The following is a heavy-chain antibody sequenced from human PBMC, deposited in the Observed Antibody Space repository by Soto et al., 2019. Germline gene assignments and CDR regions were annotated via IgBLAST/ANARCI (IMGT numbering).Heavy chain of an antibody. J-gene: IGHJ6*02. CDR3: ARGLEAYCTNGVCYLNYYGMDV. CDR1: GFTFSSYG. D-gene: IGHD2-8*01. V-gene: IGHV3-33*01. CDR2: IWYDGSNK. Sequence: GGSLRLSCAASGFTFSSYGMHWVRQAPGKGLEWVAVIWYDGSNKYYADSVKGRFTISRDNSKNTLYLQMNSLRAEDTAVYYCARGLEAYCTNGVCYLNYYGMDVWGQGTTVTVSS.